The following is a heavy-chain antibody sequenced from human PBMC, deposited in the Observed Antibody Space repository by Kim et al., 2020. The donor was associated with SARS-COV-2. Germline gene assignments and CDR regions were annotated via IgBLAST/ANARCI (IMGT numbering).Heavy chain of an antibody. CDR1: GFTFDAYT. CDR3: AKAKAPGASYYYEMDV. Sequence: GGSLRLSCAASGFTFDAYTLHWVRQPPGKGLEWVAGINWNSCSIGLADSVKGRFTVSRDNAKNFLYLQMNSLRSEDTAMYYCAKAKAPGASYYYEMDVWG. CDR2: INWNSCSI. J-gene: IGHJ6*01. V-gene: IGHV3-9*01.